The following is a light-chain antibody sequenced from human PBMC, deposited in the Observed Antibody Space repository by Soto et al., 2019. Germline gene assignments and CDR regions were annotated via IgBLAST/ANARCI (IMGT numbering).Light chain of an antibody. CDR2: DAS. CDR3: QQYNSYPWT. J-gene: IGKJ1*01. CDR1: QSISNW. Sequence: DIQKTQSPSTLSASVGDRVTITCRASQSISNWLAWYQQKPGKAPRIQIYDASSLESGVPTRFSGSGSGTEFTLTISSLQPDDFATYYCQQYNSYPWTFGQGTKVEIK. V-gene: IGKV1-5*01.